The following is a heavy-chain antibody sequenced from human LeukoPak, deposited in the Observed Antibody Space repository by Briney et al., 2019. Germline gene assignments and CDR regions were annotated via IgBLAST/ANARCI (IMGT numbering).Heavy chain of an antibody. J-gene: IGHJ4*02. D-gene: IGHD2-15*01. CDR2: ISYDGSIN. V-gene: IGHV3-30-3*01. Sequence: GGSLRLSCVASGFTFNSYAVHWVRQAPGKGLEWVAVISYDGSINFYAASVKGRFTISRDNSKNTLYLQMNSLRAEGTALYFCARDRRYCGGGSCYFDYFFDYWGQGTLVTVSS. CDR3: ARDRRYCGGGSCYFDYFFDY. CDR1: GFTFNSYA.